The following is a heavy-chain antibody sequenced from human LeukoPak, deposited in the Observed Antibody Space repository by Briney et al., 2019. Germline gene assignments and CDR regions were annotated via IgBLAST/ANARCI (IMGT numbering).Heavy chain of an antibody. Sequence: GGSLRLSCAASGCTFNNYAMNWVRQAPGKGLEWVSSISGGGETTYYADPAKGRFTISRDNSQNTLYLQMNSLRAEDTAVYYCARDYADYVGYFFFDYWGQGTLVTVSS. V-gene: IGHV3-23*01. J-gene: IGHJ4*02. CDR3: ARDYADYVGYFFFDY. CDR1: GCTFNNYA. CDR2: ISGGGETT. D-gene: IGHD4-17*01.